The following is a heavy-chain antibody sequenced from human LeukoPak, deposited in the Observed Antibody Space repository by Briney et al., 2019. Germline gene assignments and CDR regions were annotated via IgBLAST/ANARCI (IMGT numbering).Heavy chain of an antibody. D-gene: IGHD3-16*01. V-gene: IGHV3-74*01. Sequence: GGSLRLSCAASGFTLSDFWMHWVRQAPGKGLVWVSHINPDLSDTDYADSVKGQFTVSRDNDKSSLHLQMNNLRPEDTAVYYCARDSWGGATQVDLWGQGTLVTVSS. CDR1: GFTLSDFW. CDR2: INPDLSDT. CDR3: ARDSWGGATQVDL. J-gene: IGHJ5*02.